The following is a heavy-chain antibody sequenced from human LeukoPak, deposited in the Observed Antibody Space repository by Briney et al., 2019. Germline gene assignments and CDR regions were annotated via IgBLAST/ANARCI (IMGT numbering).Heavy chain of an antibody. V-gene: IGHV3-30-3*01. CDR2: ISYDGSNK. CDR1: GFTFSSYA. Sequence: GGSLRLSCAASGFTFSSYAMHWVRQAPGKGLEWVAVISYDGSNKYYADSVKGRFTISRDNSKNTLYLQMNSLRAEDTAVYYCVKDPSAEPFSDYSGQGTLVTVSS. CDR3: VKDPSAEPFSDY. D-gene: IGHD2-2*01. J-gene: IGHJ4*02.